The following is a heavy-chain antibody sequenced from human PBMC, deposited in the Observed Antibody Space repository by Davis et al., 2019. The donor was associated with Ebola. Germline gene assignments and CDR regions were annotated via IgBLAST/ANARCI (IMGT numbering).Heavy chain of an antibody. CDR2: IWYDGSNK. D-gene: IGHD2-2*01. CDR1: GFTFSSYG. V-gene: IGHV3-33*08. J-gene: IGHJ4*02. CDR3: ARDSEDIVVVTAATGIDY. Sequence: GGSLRLSCAASGFTFSSYGMHWVRQAPGKGLEWVAVIWYDGSNKYYADSVKGRFTIFRDNSKNTLYLQMNSLRAEDTAVYYCARDSEDIVVVTAATGIDYWGQGTLVTVSS.